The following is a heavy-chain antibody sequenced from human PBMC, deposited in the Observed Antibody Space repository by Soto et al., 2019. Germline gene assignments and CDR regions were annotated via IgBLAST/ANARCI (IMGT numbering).Heavy chain of an antibody. D-gene: IGHD6-6*01. CDR3: ARRARPDFYYMDV. Sequence: EVQLAESGGGLAQPGGSLRLSCAASGFTLSGYAMDWVRQAPGKGLEYVSGISSNGVGTYYANSVQGRFTISRDNSKNRVYLQMGSLNPEDVAVYYCARRARPDFYYMDVWGKGTPVTVSS. CDR1: GFTLSGYA. J-gene: IGHJ6*03. CDR2: ISSNGVGT. V-gene: IGHV3-64*01.